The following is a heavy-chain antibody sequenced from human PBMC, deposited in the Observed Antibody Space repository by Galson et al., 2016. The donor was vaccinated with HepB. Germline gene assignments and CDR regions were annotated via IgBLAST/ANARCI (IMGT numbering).Heavy chain of an antibody. Sequence: SLRLSCAASGFTFSNFWMSWVRQAPGKGLEWVANIKQDGSEEDYVDSVRGRVTITRDNAENSMYLQMHSLGAEDTAVFYWSRAAGAVRHWGQGNLVTVSS. V-gene: IGHV3-7*04. CDR2: IKQDGSEE. D-gene: IGHD1-1*01. CDR3: SRAAGAVRH. CDR1: GFTFSNFW. J-gene: IGHJ4*02.